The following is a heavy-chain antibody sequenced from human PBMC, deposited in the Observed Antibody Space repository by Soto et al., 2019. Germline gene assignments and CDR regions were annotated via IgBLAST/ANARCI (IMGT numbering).Heavy chain of an antibody. CDR1: GCSFTSYW. Sequence: RGESLKISCKGSGCSFTSYWIGWVRQMPGKGLEWMGIIYPGDSDTRYSPSFQGQVTISADKSISTAYLQWSSLKASDTAMYYCASQIFGGETDYYYMDVWGKGTTVTVSS. CDR3: ASQIFGGETDYYYMDV. CDR2: IYPGDSDT. V-gene: IGHV5-51*01. J-gene: IGHJ6*03. D-gene: IGHD3-3*01.